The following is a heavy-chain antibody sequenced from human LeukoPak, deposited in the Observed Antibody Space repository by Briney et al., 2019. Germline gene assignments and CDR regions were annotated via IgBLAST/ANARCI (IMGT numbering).Heavy chain of an antibody. CDR2: IDPDDSDT. V-gene: IGHV5-51*01. Sequence: GESLKISCKGSGYSFTSYWLGWVRQMPGKGLERMGIIDPDDSDTRYSPSFQGQVTISADKSISTAYLQWSSLEASDTAMYYCGRRRYSGYDFEYWGRGTLVTVSS. J-gene: IGHJ4*02. D-gene: IGHD5-12*01. CDR1: GYSFTSYW. CDR3: GRRRYSGYDFEY.